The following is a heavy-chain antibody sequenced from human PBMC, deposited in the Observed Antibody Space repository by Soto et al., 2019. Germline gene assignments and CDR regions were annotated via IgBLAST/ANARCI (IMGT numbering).Heavy chain of an antibody. D-gene: IGHD6-13*01. Sequence: GGSLRLSYAASGFTFSSYGMHWVRQAPGKGLEWVAVISYDGSNKYYADSVKGRFTISRDNSKNTLYLQMNSLRAEDTAVYYCAKEGAAAGFYYYYYGMDVWGQGTTVTVSS. CDR1: GFTFSSYG. V-gene: IGHV3-30*18. CDR2: ISYDGSNK. J-gene: IGHJ6*02. CDR3: AKEGAAAGFYYYYYGMDV.